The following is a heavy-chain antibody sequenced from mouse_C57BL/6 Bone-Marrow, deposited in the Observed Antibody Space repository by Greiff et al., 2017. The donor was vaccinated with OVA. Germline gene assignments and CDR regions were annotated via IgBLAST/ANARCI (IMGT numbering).Heavy chain of an antibody. CDR3: ARWSYYDYGYFDD. CDR2: ILPNSGST. D-gene: IGHD2-4*01. CDR1: GYTFTSYW. Sequence: QVQLQQPGAELVKPGASVKLSCKASGYTFTSYWMHWVQQRPGPGLVWIGMILPNSGSTNYNEKFKSKATLTVAKSSSPAYMQLSSLTSEDSAVYYWARWSYYDYGYFDDWGTGTTVTVSS. V-gene: IGHV1-64*01. J-gene: IGHJ1*03.